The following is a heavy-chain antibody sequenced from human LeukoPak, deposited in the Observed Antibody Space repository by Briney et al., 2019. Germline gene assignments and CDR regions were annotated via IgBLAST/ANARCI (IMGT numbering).Heavy chain of an antibody. CDR3: ARGITIFGVVHEYYYYYMDV. D-gene: IGHD3-3*01. Sequence: PSETLSLTCTVSGGSISSYYWSWIRQPPGKGLEWIGYIYYSGSTNYNPSLKSRVTVSVDTSKNQFSLKLSSVTAADTAVYYCARGITIFGVVHEYYYYYMDVWGKGTTVTVSS. J-gene: IGHJ6*03. CDR2: IYYSGST. CDR1: GGSISSYY. V-gene: IGHV4-59*01.